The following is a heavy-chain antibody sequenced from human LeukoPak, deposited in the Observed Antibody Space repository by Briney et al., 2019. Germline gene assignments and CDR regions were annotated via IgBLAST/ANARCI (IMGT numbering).Heavy chain of an antibody. CDR2: MNPNSGNT. V-gene: IGHV1-8*01. Sequence: GASVKFAGEASGYTFTSYDINWVRQATGQGLEWMGWMNPNSGNTGYAQKFRGRVTMTRNTSISTAYMELSSLRSEDTAVYYCAREGIAVAGTYGMDVWGQGTTVTVSS. J-gene: IGHJ6*02. D-gene: IGHD6-19*01. CDR1: GYTFTSYD. CDR3: AREGIAVAGTYGMDV.